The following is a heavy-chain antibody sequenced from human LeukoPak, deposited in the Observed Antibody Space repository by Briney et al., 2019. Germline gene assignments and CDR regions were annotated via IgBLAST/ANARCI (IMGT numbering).Heavy chain of an antibody. J-gene: IGHJ5*02. V-gene: IGHV4-34*01. D-gene: IGHD1-1*01. CDR2: ISHDGNT. CDR1: GESFSDYY. CDR3: ARRRDWNDVLDP. Sequence: PSETLSLTFAVYGESFSDYYWSWIRQPPEKGLEWIGQISHDGNTNYNPSLKSRVTLSTDTSKNQFSLRLTSVTTADTAIYYCARRRDWNDVLDPWGQGTPVTVSS.